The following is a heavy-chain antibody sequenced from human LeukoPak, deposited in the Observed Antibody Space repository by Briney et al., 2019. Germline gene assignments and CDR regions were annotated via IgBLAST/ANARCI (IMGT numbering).Heavy chain of an antibody. J-gene: IGHJ4*02. CDR2: FDPEDGET. D-gene: IGHD6-13*01. Sequence: ASVKVSCKVSGYTLTELSMHWVRQAPGKGLEWMGGFDPEDGETIYAQKFQGRVTMTEDTSTDTAYMALSSLRSEHTAVYYCATGAPLAAAFDYWGQGTLVTVSS. CDR1: GYTLTELS. CDR3: ATGAPLAAAFDY. V-gene: IGHV1-24*01.